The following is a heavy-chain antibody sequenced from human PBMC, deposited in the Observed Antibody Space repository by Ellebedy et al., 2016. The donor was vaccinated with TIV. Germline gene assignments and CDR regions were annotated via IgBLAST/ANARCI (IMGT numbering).Heavy chain of an antibody. CDR2: IYYSGST. J-gene: IGHJ4*02. CDR1: GGSISSYY. Sequence: SETLSLTXTVSGGSISSYYWSWIRQPPGKGLEWIGYIYYSGSTNYNPSLKSRVTISVDTSKNQFSLKLSSVTAADTAVYYCASMEEWLFYYWGQGTLVTVSS. D-gene: IGHD3-3*01. CDR3: ASMEEWLFYY. V-gene: IGHV4-59*13.